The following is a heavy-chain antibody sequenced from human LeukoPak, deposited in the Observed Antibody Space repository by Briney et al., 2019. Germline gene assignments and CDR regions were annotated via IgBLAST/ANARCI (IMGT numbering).Heavy chain of an antibody. J-gene: IGHJ5*02. CDR2: ISAYNGNT. CDR3: ARDRVSITDDYYDLVRWFDP. CDR1: GYTFTSCG. D-gene: IGHD3-22*01. V-gene: IGHV1-18*01. Sequence: GASVKVSCKASGYTFTSCGISWVRQAPGQGLEWMGWISAYNGNTDYAQKLQGRVTMTTDTSTSTAYMELRSLRSDDTAVYYCARDRVSITDDYYDLVRWFDPWGQGTLVTVSS.